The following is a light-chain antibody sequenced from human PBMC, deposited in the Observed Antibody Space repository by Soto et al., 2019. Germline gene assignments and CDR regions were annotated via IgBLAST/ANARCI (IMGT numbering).Light chain of an antibody. CDR1: QNINNL. CDR3: QQYSTYSRA. J-gene: IGKJ1*01. V-gene: IGKV1-5*03. Sequence: DIQMTQSPSTLSASVGDRVTITCRASQNINNLSAWYQQKPGKAPNLLIYKASSLESGVPSRFSGSGYGTEFTLTISSLQPEDFATFYCQQYSTYSRAFGQGTKVDIK. CDR2: KAS.